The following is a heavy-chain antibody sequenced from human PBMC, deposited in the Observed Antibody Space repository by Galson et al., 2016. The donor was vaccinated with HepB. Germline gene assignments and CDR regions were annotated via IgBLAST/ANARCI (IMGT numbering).Heavy chain of an antibody. D-gene: IGHD3-16*02. CDR2: NHYSGGT. CDR1: GGSITSHY. V-gene: IGHV4-59*11. Sequence: LSLTCDVSGGSITSHYWNWIRQPPGKGLEWIGYNHYSGGTKYNPSLKSRVTTSVDTSKNQFSLQLTSLTAADTAVYYCAKWDNSLYAFAIWGQGALVSVSS. CDR3: AKWDNSLYAFAI. J-gene: IGHJ3*02.